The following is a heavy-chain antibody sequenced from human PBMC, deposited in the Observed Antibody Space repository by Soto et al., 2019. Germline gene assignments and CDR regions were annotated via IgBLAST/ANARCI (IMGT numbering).Heavy chain of an antibody. Sequence: SETLSLTCTVSGGSISSYYWSWIRQPPGKGLEWIGYIYYSGSTNYNPSLKSRVTISVDTSKNQFSLKLSSVTAVDTAVYYCARVKGAVVVPAAIGESWFDPWGQGTLVTVSS. CDR2: IYYSGST. D-gene: IGHD2-2*01. CDR3: ARVKGAVVVPAAIGESWFDP. V-gene: IGHV4-59*01. CDR1: GGSISSYY. J-gene: IGHJ5*02.